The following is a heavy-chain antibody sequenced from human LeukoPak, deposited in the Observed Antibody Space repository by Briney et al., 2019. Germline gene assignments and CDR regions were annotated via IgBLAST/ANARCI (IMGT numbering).Heavy chain of an antibody. J-gene: IGHJ3*02. CDR1: GGSISSYY. V-gene: IGHV4-59*01. CDR3: ARDLEDYYDRSPGAFDI. Sequence: PSETLSLTCTVSGGSISSYYWNWIRQPPGKGLEWIGYIYYSGSTNYNPSLKSRVTISVDTSKNQFSLKLSSVTAADTAVYYCARDLEDYYDRSPGAFDIWGQGTMVTVSS. D-gene: IGHD3-22*01. CDR2: IYYSGST.